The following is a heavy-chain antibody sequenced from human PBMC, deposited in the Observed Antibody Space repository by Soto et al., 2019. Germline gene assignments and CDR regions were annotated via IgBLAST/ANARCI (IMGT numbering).Heavy chain of an antibody. D-gene: IGHD1-7*01. V-gene: IGHV1-3*01. CDR2: INAGNGNT. CDR1: GYTFTSYA. Sequence: ASVKVSCKASGYTFTSYAMLWVRQAPGQRLEWMGWINAGNGNTKYSQKFQGRVTITRDTSASTAYMDPVDTATYFCAHRLTLNSDWNYGRFDYWGQGALVTVSS. CDR3: LNSDWNYGRFDY. J-gene: IGHJ4*02.